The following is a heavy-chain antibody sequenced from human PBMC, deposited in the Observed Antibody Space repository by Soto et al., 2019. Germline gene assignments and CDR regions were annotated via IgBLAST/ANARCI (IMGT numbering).Heavy chain of an antibody. CDR2: IYYSGST. J-gene: IGHJ4*02. D-gene: IGHD2-15*01. Sequence: SETLSLTCTVSGGSISSGGYYWSWIRQHPGKGLEWIGYIYYSGSTYYNPSLKSRLTTSVDTSKNGFSLKLSSVTAADTAVYYCARLGFGGNPYYFDYWGQGILVTVSS. V-gene: IGHV4-31*03. CDR3: ARLGFGGNPYYFDY. CDR1: GGSISSGGYY.